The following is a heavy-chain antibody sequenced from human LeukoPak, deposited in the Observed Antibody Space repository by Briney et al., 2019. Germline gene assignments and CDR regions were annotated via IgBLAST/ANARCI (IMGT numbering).Heavy chain of an antibody. CDR3: AGRGSGWYFDY. V-gene: IGHV4-4*09. J-gene: IGHJ4*02. D-gene: IGHD6-19*01. Sequence: SETLSLTCTVSGGSISSFYWSWIRQPPGKGLEWIGYIYASGSTNYNPSLKSRITISVDTSRNQFSLKLSSVTAADTAVYYCAGRGSGWYFDYWGQGALVTVSS. CDR2: IYASGST. CDR1: GGSISSFY.